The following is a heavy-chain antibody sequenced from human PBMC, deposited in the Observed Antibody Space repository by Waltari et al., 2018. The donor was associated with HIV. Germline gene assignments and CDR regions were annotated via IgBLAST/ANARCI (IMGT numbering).Heavy chain of an antibody. V-gene: IGHV4-61*02. J-gene: IGHJ6*02. CDR2: IYSSGST. CDR3: AREYRGSGSFDYGMDV. Sequence: QVQLQGSGPGLVEPSQTLSLTCTVPGGSISRGSYYWGWLPQPPGKGLEGVGRIYSSGSTTYNPSLQSRVTTSVDTSKNQFYLKLSFVTAADTAVYYCAREYRGSGSFDYGMDVWGQGTTVTVSS. D-gene: IGHD3-10*01. CDR1: GGSISRGSYY.